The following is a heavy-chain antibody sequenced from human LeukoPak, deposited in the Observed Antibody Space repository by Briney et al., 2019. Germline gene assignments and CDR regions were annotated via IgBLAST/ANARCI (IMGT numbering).Heavy chain of an antibody. Sequence: QSGGSLRLSCLASGFTFSHYWMTWVRRAPGRGLEWVANMNQLGNEIYYADSVKGRFTISRDSSKNSLYLQMRSLSVEDTAVYFCARSNWGPEAWGQGTLVTVSS. D-gene: IGHD7-27*01. CDR1: GFTFSHYW. CDR2: MNQLGNEI. J-gene: IGHJ5*02. CDR3: ARSNWGPEA. V-gene: IGHV3-7*04.